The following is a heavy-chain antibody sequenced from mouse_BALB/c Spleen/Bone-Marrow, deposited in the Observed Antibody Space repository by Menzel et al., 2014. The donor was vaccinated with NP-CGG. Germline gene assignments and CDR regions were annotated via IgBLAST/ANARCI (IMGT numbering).Heavy chain of an antibody. CDR3: ARNPIRRNAMDY. V-gene: IGHV2-2*02. J-gene: IGHJ4*01. Sequence: VQLQQSGPGLVQPSQSLSITCTVSGFSLTSYGVHWVRQSPGKGLEWLGVIWRGGSTDYNAPFISRLNISKDNSKSQVFFKMNNLQANDTAIYYCARNPIRRNAMDYWGQGTSVTVSS. D-gene: IGHD2-12*01. CDR1: GFSLTSYG. CDR2: IWRGGST.